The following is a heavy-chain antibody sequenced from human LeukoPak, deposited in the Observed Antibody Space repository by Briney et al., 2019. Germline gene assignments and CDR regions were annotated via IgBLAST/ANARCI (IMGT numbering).Heavy chain of an antibody. CDR1: GFTLSSYA. D-gene: IGHD6-19*01. J-gene: IGHJ3*02. CDR3: AKVGMGAVAADAFDI. Sequence: GGSLRLSCAASGFTLSSYAMSWVRQAPGKGLEWVSAISGSGGSTYYADSVKGRFTISRDNSKNTLYLQMNSLRAEDTAVYYCAKVGMGAVAADAFDIWGQGTMVTVSS. CDR2: ISGSGGST. V-gene: IGHV3-23*01.